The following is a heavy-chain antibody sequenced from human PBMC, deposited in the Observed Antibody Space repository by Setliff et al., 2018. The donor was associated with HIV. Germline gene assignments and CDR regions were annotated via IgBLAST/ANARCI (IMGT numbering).Heavy chain of an antibody. CDR3: AREIPYSYGGRGHPL. CDR2: IFRSGTT. J-gene: IGHJ4*02. D-gene: IGHD3-22*01. Sequence: PSETLSLTCTLSGGSFGDYHWSWIRQPAGWGLEWIGRIFRSGTTDYKFSLKGRVTISIDTSRNQFSLRLTSVTAEDTAVYYCAREIPYSYGGRGHPLWGQGTLVTVSS. V-gene: IGHV4-4*07. CDR1: GGSFGDYH.